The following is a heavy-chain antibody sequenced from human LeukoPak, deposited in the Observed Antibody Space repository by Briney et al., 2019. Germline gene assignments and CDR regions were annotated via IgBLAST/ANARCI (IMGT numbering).Heavy chain of an antibody. V-gene: IGHV3-23*01. Sequence: GGSLRLSCAASGFTFSSYGMSWVRQAPGKGLEWVSAISGSGGSTYYADSLKGRFTISRDNSKNTLYLQMNSLRAEDTAVYYCAKRGSATTARLVDYWGQGTLVTVSS. CDR2: ISGSGGST. CDR3: AKRGSATTARLVDY. CDR1: GFTFSSYG. D-gene: IGHD4-17*01. J-gene: IGHJ4*02.